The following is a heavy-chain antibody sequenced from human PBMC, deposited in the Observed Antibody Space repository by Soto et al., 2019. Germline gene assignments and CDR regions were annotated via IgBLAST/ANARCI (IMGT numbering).Heavy chain of an antibody. CDR1: GFTFSSYA. J-gene: IGHJ6*03. CDR2: ISGSGGST. Sequence: GGSLRLSCAASGFTFSSYAMSWVRQAPGKGLEWVSAISGSGGSTYYADSVKGRFTISRDNSKNTLYLQMNSLRAEDTAVYYCAKFGAAARPRGYYYYYYMDVWGKGTTVTVSS. V-gene: IGHV3-23*01. D-gene: IGHD6-6*01. CDR3: AKFGAAARPRGYYYYYYMDV.